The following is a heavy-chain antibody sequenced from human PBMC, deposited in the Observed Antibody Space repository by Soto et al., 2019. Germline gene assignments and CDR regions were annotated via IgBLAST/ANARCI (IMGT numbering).Heavy chain of an antibody. D-gene: IGHD3-22*01. CDR1: GGSISSYY. Sequence: QVQLQESGPGLVKPSETLSLTCTVSGGSISSYYWSWIRQPPGKGLEWIGYIYYSGSTNYNPSLKSRVTRSVDTSKNQFSLKLSSVTAADTAVYYCARTGMKDYYDSSGYYQPFQHWGQGTLVTVSS. CDR3: ARTGMKDYYDSSGYYQPFQH. CDR2: IYYSGST. V-gene: IGHV4-59*01. J-gene: IGHJ1*01.